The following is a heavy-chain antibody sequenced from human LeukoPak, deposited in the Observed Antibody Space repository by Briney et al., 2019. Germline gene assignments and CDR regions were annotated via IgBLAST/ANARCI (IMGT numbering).Heavy chain of an antibody. CDR1: GITFSNYW. J-gene: IGHJ4*02. CDR2: INSDGSST. V-gene: IGHV3-74*01. CDR3: ARAEYSYGSTGQDFDY. D-gene: IGHD5-18*01. Sequence: GGSLGLSCAASGITFSNYWMHWVRQAPGKGLVWVSRINSDGSSTSYADSVKGRFTISRDNAKNTLYLQMNSLRAEDTAVYYCARAEYSYGSTGQDFDYWGQGTLVTVSS.